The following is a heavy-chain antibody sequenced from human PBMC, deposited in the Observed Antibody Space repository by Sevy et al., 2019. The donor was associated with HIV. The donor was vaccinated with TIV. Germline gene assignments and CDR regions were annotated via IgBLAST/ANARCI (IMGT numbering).Heavy chain of an antibody. D-gene: IGHD4-17*01. CDR3: ARDAYSDYDTYYYGMDV. V-gene: IGHV3-33*08. Sequence: GGSLRLSCAASGFTFSEYGMHWVRQAPGKGLEWVAVIWYVGNKAYYADSVQGRFTISRDNVKNTLYLQMNRLRLEDTAVYYCARDAYSDYDTYYYGMDVWGQGTTVTVSS. J-gene: IGHJ6*02. CDR2: IWYVGNKA. CDR1: GFTFSEYG.